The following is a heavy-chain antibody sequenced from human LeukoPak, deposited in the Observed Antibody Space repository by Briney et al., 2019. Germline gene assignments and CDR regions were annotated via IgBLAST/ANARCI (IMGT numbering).Heavy chain of an antibody. Sequence: GGSLRLSCSASGFTLSNYAMIWVRQAPGKALEWVSSISSAAESSYSSDSVKGRFTISRDNSKNTLYLQMNGLRAADTAIYFFAQGGPTLAAAPDYWGQRTLVTVST. CDR1: GFTLSNYA. D-gene: IGHD6-13*01. CDR3: AQGGPTLAAAPDY. CDR2: ISSAAESS. J-gene: IGHJ4*02. V-gene: IGHV3-23*01.